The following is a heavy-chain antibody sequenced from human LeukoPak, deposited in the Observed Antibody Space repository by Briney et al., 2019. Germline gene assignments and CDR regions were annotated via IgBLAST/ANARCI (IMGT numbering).Heavy chain of an antibody. D-gene: IGHD3-3*01. CDR1: GFTFSSHW. Sequence: GGSLRLSCAGSGFTFSSHWIGWVRQAPGKGLEWVAHINQDGSQKYYVDSVEGRFAISRDNAKNSLYLQMNSLRAEDTAIYYCARWRSKQSEFDLWGQGTLATISS. CDR3: ARWRSKQSEFDL. CDR2: INQDGSQK. J-gene: IGHJ4*02. V-gene: IGHV3-7*01.